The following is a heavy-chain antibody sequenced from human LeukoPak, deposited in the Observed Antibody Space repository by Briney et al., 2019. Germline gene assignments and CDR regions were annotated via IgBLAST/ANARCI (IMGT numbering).Heavy chain of an antibody. J-gene: IGHJ4*02. V-gene: IGHV3-21*01. CDR2: ISSSSYI. D-gene: IGHD1-26*01. CDR1: GFTFSSYS. Sequence: GGSLRLSCAASGFTFSSYSMNWVRQAPGKGLEWVSSISSSSYIYYADSVKGRFTISRDNAKNSLYLQMNSLRAEDTAVYYCAREVGASEFDYWGQGTLVTVSS. CDR3: AREVGASEFDY.